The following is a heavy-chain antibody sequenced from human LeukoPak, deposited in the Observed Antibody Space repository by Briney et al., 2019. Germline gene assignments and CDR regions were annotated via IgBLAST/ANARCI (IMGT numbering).Heavy chain of an antibody. J-gene: IGHJ4*02. CDR1: GFTFSSYA. CDR3: AKDLVYDFWSGYYTRNGFDY. D-gene: IGHD3-3*01. Sequence: GGSLRLSCAASGFTFSSYAMSWVRQAPGKGLEWVSAISGSDGSTYYADSVKGRFTISRDNSKNTLYLQMNSLRAEDTAVYYCAKDLVYDFWSGYYTRNGFDYWGQGTLVTVSS. V-gene: IGHV3-23*01. CDR2: ISGSDGST.